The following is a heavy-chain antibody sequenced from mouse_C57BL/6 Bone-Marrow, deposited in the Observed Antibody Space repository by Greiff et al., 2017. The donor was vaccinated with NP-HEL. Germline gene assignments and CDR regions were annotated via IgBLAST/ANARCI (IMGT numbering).Heavy chain of an antibody. CDR2: IDPENGDT. Sequence: VHVKQSGAELVRPGASVKLSCTASGFNIKDDYMHWVKQRPEQGLEWIGWIDPENGDTEYASKFQGKATITADTSSNTAYLQLSSLTSEDTAVYYCTLHWYFDVWGTGTTVTVSS. J-gene: IGHJ1*03. V-gene: IGHV14-4*01. CDR1: GFNIKDDY. CDR3: TLHWYFDV.